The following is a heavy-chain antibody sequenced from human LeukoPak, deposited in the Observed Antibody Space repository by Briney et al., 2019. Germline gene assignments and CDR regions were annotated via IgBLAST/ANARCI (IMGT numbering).Heavy chain of an antibody. CDR2: IWYDGSNK. J-gene: IGHJ6*04. Sequence: PGSSLRLSCAASGFTFSSYGMHCVRQAPGQGLQWVAVIWYDGSNKYYADSVEGRFTISRDNSKNTLYLQMNSLRAEDTAVYYCARGLDSSNGMDVWGKGTTVTVSS. V-gene: IGHV3-33*01. D-gene: IGHD2-2*03. CDR3: ARGLDSSNGMDV. CDR1: GFTFSSYG.